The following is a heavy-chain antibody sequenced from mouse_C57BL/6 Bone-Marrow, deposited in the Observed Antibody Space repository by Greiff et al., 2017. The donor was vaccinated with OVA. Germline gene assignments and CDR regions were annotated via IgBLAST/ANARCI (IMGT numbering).Heavy chain of an antibody. CDR2: IYPGGGYT. J-gene: IGHJ2*01. Sequence: VQLQESGAELVRPGTSVKMSCKASGYTFTNYWIGWAKQRPGHGLEWIGDIYPGGGYTNYNEKFKGKATLTADKSSSTAYMQFSSLTSEDSAIYYCARVGPYYFDYWGQGTTLTVSS. CDR3: ARVGPYYFDY. V-gene: IGHV1-63*01. CDR1: GYTFTNYW.